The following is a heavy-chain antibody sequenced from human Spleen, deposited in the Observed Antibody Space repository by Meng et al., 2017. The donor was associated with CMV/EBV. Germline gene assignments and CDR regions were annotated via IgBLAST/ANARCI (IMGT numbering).Heavy chain of an antibody. D-gene: IGHD2-2*01. V-gene: IGHV3-11*01. CDR1: GFTFSDYY. J-gene: IGHJ6*02. CDR2: ISSSGSTI. CDR3: AKRPSLEVVPAAVFNYYYYYGMDV. Sequence: GGSLRLSCAASGFTFSDYYMSWIRQAPGKGLEWVSYISSSGSTIYYADSVKGRFTISRDNSKNTLYLQMNSLRAEDTAVYYCAKRPSLEVVPAAVFNYYYYYGMDVWGQGTTVTVSS.